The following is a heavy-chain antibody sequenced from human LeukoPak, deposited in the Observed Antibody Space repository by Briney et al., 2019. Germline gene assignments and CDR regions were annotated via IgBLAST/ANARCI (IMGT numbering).Heavy chain of an antibody. CDR2: ISSSSSYM. D-gene: IGHD3-3*01. V-gene: IGHV3-21*01. CDR3: ARHYDFSSGSFGY. J-gene: IGHJ4*02. CDR1: GFIFSNYN. Sequence: GGSLRLSCAGSGFIFSNYNMNWVRQAPGKGLEWVSSISSSSSYMYYADSVKGRFSIFRDNAKKSMYLQMNSLRAEDTAVYYCARHYDFSSGSFGYWGQGTLVTVSS.